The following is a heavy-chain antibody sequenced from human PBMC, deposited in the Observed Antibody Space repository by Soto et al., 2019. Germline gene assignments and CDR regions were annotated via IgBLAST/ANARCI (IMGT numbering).Heavy chain of an antibody. J-gene: IGHJ1*01. D-gene: IGHD2-21*01. CDR1: GFTFSSYG. Sequence: QVQLVESGGGVDQPGRSLRLSCAASGFTFSSYGMHWVRQAPGKGLEWVAVISYDGSDKYYADSVKGRFTSSRDNSKNTLELQRDSGRAGGTAVYYCATGAVFAPSYFQHVGQGTLVTVSS. CDR3: ATGAVFAPSYFQH. V-gene: IGHV3-30*03. CDR2: ISYDGSDK.